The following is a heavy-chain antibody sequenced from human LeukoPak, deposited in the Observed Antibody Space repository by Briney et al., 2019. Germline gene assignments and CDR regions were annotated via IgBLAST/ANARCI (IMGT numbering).Heavy chain of an antibody. Sequence: TSETLSLTCTVSGGSISSYYWSWIRQPPGKGLEWIGYIYYSGSTNYNPSLKSRVTISVDTSKNQFSLKLSSVTAADTAVYYCARSLTTASGMDVWGQGTTVTVSS. D-gene: IGHD4-17*01. CDR1: GGSISSYY. CDR2: IYYSGST. V-gene: IGHV4-59*01. CDR3: ARSLTTASGMDV. J-gene: IGHJ6*02.